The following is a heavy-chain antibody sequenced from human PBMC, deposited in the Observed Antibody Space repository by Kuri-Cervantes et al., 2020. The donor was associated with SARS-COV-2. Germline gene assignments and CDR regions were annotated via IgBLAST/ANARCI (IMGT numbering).Heavy chain of an antibody. J-gene: IGHJ5*02. CDR1: VXXXSNYY. CDR2: INXXGST. CDR3: ARDXPIKGFGGYXYGADWFDP. D-gene: IGHD5-12*01. V-gene: IGHV4-34*01. Sequence: SETLSLXCGVXVXXXSNYYXXWIRXPPGKGXEWXXEINXXGSTXYNPSLKSRVTXSVDTSKNQFSLXXSSVTAADTDVYYCARDXPIKGFGGYXYGADWFDPWGQGTLVTVSS.